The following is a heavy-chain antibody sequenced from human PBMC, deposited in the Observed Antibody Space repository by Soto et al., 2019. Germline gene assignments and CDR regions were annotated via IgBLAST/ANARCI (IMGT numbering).Heavy chain of an antibody. CDR1: GFTFSSYA. V-gene: IGHV3-23*01. Sequence: EVQLLESGGGLVQPGGSLRLSCAASGFTFSSYAMSWVRQAPGKGLEWVSAITGSGDTTYYGASVKGRFTISRDNSKNTLYLQMNSLRAEDTAVYYCAKDWRHTFYWGQGTLVTVSS. CDR2: ITGSGDTT. J-gene: IGHJ4*02. CDR3: AKDWRHTFY. D-gene: IGHD3-16*01.